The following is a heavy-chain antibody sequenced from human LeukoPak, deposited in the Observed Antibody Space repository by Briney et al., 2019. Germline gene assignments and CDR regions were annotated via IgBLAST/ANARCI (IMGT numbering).Heavy chain of an antibody. Sequence: ASVKVSCKASGYTFTSYYMHWVRQAPGQGLEWMGIINPSGGSTSYAQKFQGRVTMTRDTSTSTVYMELSSLRSEDTAVYYCAKDYDSSGYYYFPPGYWGQGTLVTVSS. CDR1: GYTFTSYY. CDR2: INPSGGST. J-gene: IGHJ4*02. D-gene: IGHD3-22*01. V-gene: IGHV1-46*01. CDR3: AKDYDSSGYYYFPPGY.